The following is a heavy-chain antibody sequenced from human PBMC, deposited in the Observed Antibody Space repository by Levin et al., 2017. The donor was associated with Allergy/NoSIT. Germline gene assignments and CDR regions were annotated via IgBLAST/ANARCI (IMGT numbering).Heavy chain of an antibody. CDR1: GGSISSGSYY. D-gene: IGHD3-10*01. CDR2: IYSSGSA. Sequence: PSETLSLTCKVSGGSISSGSYYWSWIRQPAAKGLECIGRIYSSGSANYNPSLKSRLTISVDTSKNQFSLKLSSVTAADTAVYYCARAEVGSEHWGQGTLVTVSS. CDR3: ARAEVGSEH. V-gene: IGHV4-61*02. J-gene: IGHJ4*02.